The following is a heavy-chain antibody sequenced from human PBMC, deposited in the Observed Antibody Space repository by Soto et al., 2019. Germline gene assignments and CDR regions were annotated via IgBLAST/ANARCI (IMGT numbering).Heavy chain of an antibody. V-gene: IGHV4-39*01. CDR2: IYYSGST. D-gene: IGHD2-2*01. CDR1: GGSISSSSYY. Sequence: SETLSLTCTVSGGSISSSSYYWGWIRQPPGKGLEWIGSIYYSGSTYYNPSLKSRVTISVDTSKNQFSLKLSSVTAADTAVYYCARRRGVPAAHYYYYYMDVWGKGTTVTVSS. J-gene: IGHJ6*03. CDR3: ARRRGVPAAHYYYYYMDV.